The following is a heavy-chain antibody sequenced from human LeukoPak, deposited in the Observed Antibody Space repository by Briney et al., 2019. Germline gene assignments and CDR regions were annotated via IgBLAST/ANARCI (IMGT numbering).Heavy chain of an antibody. V-gene: IGHV4-34*01. J-gene: IGHJ4*02. D-gene: IGHD3-3*01. CDR3: ARGSPYYDFWSGLRGASYIDY. CDR2: INHSGST. Sequence: PSETLSLTCTVSGGSTSSYYWSWIRQPPGKGLEWIGEINHSGSTNYNPSLKSRVTISVDTSKNQFSLKLSSVTAADTAVYYCARGSPYYDFWSGLRGASYIDYWGQGTLVTVSS. CDR1: GGSTSSYY.